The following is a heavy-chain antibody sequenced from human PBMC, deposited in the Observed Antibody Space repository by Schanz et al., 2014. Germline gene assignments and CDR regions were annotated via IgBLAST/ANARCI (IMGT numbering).Heavy chain of an antibody. J-gene: IGHJ4*02. V-gene: IGHV3-23*01. D-gene: IGHD3-22*01. CDR1: GFTFSTYA. CDR2: ISGSGGST. CDR3: ATDPSHADYDYYFDY. Sequence: EVQLLDSGGGLVQPGGSLRLSCAASGFTFSTYAMSWVRQAPGKGLEWVSAISGSGGSTYYADSVKGRFTISRDNSTNTLEQHMNSRRADDTAVYYCATDPSHADYDYYFDYWGQGTLVTVSS.